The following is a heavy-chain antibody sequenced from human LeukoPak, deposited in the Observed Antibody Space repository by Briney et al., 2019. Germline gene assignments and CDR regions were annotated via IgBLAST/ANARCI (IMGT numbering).Heavy chain of an antibody. J-gene: IGHJ4*02. D-gene: IGHD6-6*01. CDR3: ARDYSSSPPRTFDY. CDR1: GYAFTAYY. V-gene: IGHV1-2*02. CDR2: ISPNSGGT. Sequence: ASVKVSCKASGYAFTAYYIHWVRQAPGQGLEWIGWISPNSGGTNYAPKFQGRVTMTRDTSISTAYMDLSRLTSDDTAVYHCARDYSSSPPRTFDYWGRGTLATVSS.